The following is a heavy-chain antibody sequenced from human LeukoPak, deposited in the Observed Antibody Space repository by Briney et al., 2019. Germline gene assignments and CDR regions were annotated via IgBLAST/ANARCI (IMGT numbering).Heavy chain of an antibody. D-gene: IGHD3-16*01. CDR2: IKQDGSEK. CDR1: GFTFSSYW. J-gene: IGHJ4*02. Sequence: GGSLRLSCAASGFTFSSYWMSWVRQAQGKWMEWEANIKQDGSEKDYVDSVKGRFTISRDNARKLLFLQMNSLRAEDTALYYCARDGYGLGIYYDRFDSWGQGTPVTVSS. V-gene: IGHV3-7*01. CDR3: ARDGYGLGIYYDRFDS.